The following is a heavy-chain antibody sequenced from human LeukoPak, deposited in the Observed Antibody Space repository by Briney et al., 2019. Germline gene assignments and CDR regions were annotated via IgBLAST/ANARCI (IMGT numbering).Heavy chain of an antibody. CDR3: APPYCSGISCLDVFNM. J-gene: IGHJ3*02. Sequence: SQTLSLTCNVSGVSLSDGGYYWGWVRQHPGEGLEWIVYKYYSGSAKNNPALKSGLTISINTPKNQFSLQLSSVTPADTPTYYFAPPYCSGISCLDVFNMWGQGTRVTVSS. CDR2: KYYSGSA. D-gene: IGHD2-2*01. V-gene: IGHV4-31*03. CDR1: GVSLSDGGYY.